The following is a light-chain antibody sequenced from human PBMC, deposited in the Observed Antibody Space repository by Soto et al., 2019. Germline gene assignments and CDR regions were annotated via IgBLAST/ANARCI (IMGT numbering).Light chain of an antibody. CDR3: QQRSNWPPIT. J-gene: IGKJ5*01. V-gene: IGKV3D-20*02. Sequence: IVLTQSPGTLSLSPGERATLSCRAIQSVSSSYLAWYQQKPGQAPRLLIYGASNRATGIPARFSGSGSGTDFTLTISSLEPEDFAVYYCQQRSNWPPITFGQGTRLEIK. CDR2: GAS. CDR1: QSVSSSY.